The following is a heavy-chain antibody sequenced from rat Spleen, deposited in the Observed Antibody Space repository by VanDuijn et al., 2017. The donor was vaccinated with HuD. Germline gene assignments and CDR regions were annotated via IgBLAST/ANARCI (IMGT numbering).Heavy chain of an antibody. V-gene: IGHV5-22*01. CDR1: GFTFSNYD. D-gene: IGHD1-12*02. CDR3: ATDYYDGTYCYFDY. CDR2: IHYEGTNT. Sequence: EVQLVESGGGLVQPGRSLKLSCAASGFTFSNYDMAWVRQAPEKGLGWVASIHYEGTNTYYGDSVKGRFTISRDNVKSTLSLQMDSLRSEDTATYYCATDYYDGTYCYFDYWGQGVMVTVSS. J-gene: IGHJ2*01.